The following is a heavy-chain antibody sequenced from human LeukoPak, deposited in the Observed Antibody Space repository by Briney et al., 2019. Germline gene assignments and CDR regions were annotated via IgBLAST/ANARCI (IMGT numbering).Heavy chain of an antibody. V-gene: IGHV1-18*01. J-gene: IGHJ4*02. D-gene: IGHD3-16*02. CDR2: ISAYNGNT. Sequence: GASVKVSCKASGYTFTSYGISWVRQAPGQGLEWMGWISAYNGNTNYAQKLQGRDTMTTDTSTSTAYMELRSLRSDDTAVYYCARVRVWGSYRPRYFDYWAREPWSPSPQ. CDR1: GYTFTSYG. CDR3: ARVRVWGSYRPRYFDY.